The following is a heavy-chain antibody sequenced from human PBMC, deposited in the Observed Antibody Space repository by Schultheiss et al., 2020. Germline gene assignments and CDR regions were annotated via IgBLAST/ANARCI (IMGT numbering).Heavy chain of an antibody. V-gene: IGHV3-7*03. CDR3: ARGPLYGEYLHFSFDF. D-gene: IGHD4-17*01. Sequence: GGSLRLSCAASGFTFSSYSMNWVRQAPGKGLEWVANIKQDGSEQDYVDSVKGRFTFSRDNAKNSLYLQMNSLRPEDTAVYFCARGPLYGEYLHFSFDFWGPGTLVTVSS. J-gene: IGHJ4*02. CDR2: IKQDGSEQ. CDR1: GFTFSSYS.